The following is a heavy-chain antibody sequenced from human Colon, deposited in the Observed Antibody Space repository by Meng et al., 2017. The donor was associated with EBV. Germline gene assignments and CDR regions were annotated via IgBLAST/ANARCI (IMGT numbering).Heavy chain of an antibody. Sequence: KEAGSGLVRPSRTPSLTCAVSGDSITRGDYSWTWIRQPPGKGLEWIGYIYHGVNIYYTPSLRSRVTISVDKSRNQFSLKLTSVSAADTAVYYCVRDTRRGGGWFDPWGQGTLVTVSS. CDR3: VRDTRRGGGWFDP. CDR2: IYHGVNI. CDR1: GDSITRGDYS. V-gene: IGHV4-30-2*01. J-gene: IGHJ5*02. D-gene: IGHD3-10*01.